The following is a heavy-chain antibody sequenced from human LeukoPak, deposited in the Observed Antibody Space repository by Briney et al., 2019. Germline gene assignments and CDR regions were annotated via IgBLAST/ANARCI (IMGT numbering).Heavy chain of an antibody. CDR3: ARDMELLRSVGAFDI. CDR1: GFTFSNYG. J-gene: IGHJ3*02. Sequence: GGSLRLSCVASGFTFSNYGIHWIGQAPDKGREGVAVTWADGRSKYYADSVKGRFTISRDNTKNTVSLQMNSLRAEDTAVYSCARDMELLRSVGAFDIWGQGTMVTVSS. V-gene: IGHV3-33*01. CDR2: TWADGRSK. D-gene: IGHD1-26*01.